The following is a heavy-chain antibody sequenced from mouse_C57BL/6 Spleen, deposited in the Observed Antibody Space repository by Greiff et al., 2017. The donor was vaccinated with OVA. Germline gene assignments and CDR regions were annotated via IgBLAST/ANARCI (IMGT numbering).Heavy chain of an antibody. CDR1: GFTFSSYG. Sequence: EVKLVESGGDLVKPGGSLKLSCAASGFTFSSYGMSWVRQTPDKRLEWVATISSGGSYTYYPDSVKGRFTISRDNAKNTLYLQMSSLKSEDTAMYYCARQGLYGWYFEVWGTGTTVTGSS. V-gene: IGHV5-6*01. CDR2: ISSGGSYT. J-gene: IGHJ1*03. CDR3: ARQGLYGWYFEV. D-gene: IGHD2-12*01.